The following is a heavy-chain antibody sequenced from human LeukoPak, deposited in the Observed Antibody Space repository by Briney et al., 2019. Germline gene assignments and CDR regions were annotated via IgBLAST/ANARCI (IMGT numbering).Heavy chain of an antibody. CDR1: ARSIISSSYY. CDR2: IYYSGST. V-gene: IGHV4-39*01. D-gene: IGHD3-9*01. Sequence: PSQTPSLTCTVSARSIISSSYYSGCTRQPPGNGLEWIGRIYYSGSTYYNPSLKSRVTISGDTSKNQFSLKLSSVTAADTAVYYCARRPAYYDILTGYNPPDYWGQGTLVTVSS. CDR3: ARRPAYYDILTGYNPPDY. J-gene: IGHJ4*02.